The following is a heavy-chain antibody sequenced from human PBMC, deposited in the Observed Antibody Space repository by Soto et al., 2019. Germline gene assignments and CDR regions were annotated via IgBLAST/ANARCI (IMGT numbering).Heavy chain of an antibody. CDR3: ARVERGTATTVVDAFDI. D-gene: IGHD1-1*01. J-gene: IGHJ3*02. Sequence: QVQIQQWGAGLLKPSETLSLTCAVFGGSVNSGNYYWSWIRQPPGKGLEWIGEMSHRGGTHFNPSPTSRVTISVETSKNQFSLKMSSVTAADTALYYCARVERGTATTVVDAFDIWGPGTMVTVSS. CDR2: MSHRGGT. V-gene: IGHV4-34*01. CDR1: GGSVNSGNYY.